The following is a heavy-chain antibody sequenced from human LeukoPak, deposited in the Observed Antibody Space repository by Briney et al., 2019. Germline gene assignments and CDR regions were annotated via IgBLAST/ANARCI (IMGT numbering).Heavy chain of an antibody. CDR3: ARDWGSIKVIADY. CDR1: GYTFTSYG. V-gene: IGHV1-18*01. Sequence: GASVNVCCKATGYTFTSYGISWVRQAPGQGLEWMGWISSNSDNTNYAQKLQGRVTMTTDTSTSTAYMELRSLRSDDTALYFCARDWGSIKVIADYWGQGTLVTVSS. J-gene: IGHJ4*02. D-gene: IGHD7-27*01. CDR2: ISSNSDNT.